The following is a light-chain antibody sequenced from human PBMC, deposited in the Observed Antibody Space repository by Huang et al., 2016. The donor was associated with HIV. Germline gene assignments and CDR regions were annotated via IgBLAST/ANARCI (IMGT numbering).Light chain of an antibody. J-gene: IGKJ2*01. CDR1: QSFSSSF. V-gene: IGKV3-20*01. CDR2: GTS. CDR3: QQYGSSPPYT. Sequence: IVLTQSPGTLSLSPGERATLSCRASQSFSSSFLHWYQQKPGQAPRLLIYGTSNRATGIPDRFSGSGSGTDFTLTISRLEPEDFAIYYCQQYGSSPPYTFGQGTKLEIK.